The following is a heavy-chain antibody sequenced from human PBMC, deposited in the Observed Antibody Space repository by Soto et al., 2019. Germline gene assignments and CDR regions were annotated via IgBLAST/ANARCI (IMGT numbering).Heavy chain of an antibody. CDR1: GDTFGRFT. CDR2: IKPISDIT. Sequence: SVKVSCKASGDTFGRFTINWVRQAPGQGLEWMGGIKPISDITNYAQRFQGRVTFTAGASTSTVYLELSSLRSEDTAMYYCARDPSTINKLIGVWFDPWGQGTLVTVSS. D-gene: IGHD4-4*01. V-gene: IGHV1-69*13. J-gene: IGHJ5*02. CDR3: ARDPSTINKLIGVWFDP.